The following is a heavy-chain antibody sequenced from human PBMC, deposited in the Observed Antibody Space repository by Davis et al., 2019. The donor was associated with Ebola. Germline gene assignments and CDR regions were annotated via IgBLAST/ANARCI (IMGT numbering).Heavy chain of an antibody. V-gene: IGHV3-30*04. Sequence: GGSLRLSCVASGFSFSTYAMSWVRQAPGKGLEWVAVISYDGDNNYHADSVQGRFTISRDNSKNTLYLQMNSLRAEDTAIYYCARGAYGDYIVKAFDIWGQGTKVTVSS. CDR2: ISYDGDNN. J-gene: IGHJ3*02. CDR3: ARGAYGDYIVKAFDI. CDR1: GFSFSTYA. D-gene: IGHD4-17*01.